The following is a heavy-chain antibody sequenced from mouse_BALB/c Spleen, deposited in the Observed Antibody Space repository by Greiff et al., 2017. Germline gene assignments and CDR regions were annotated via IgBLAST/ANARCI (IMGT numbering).Heavy chain of an antibody. CDR1: GYSFTGYY. V-gene: IGHV1S34*01. D-gene: IGHD2-4*01. CDR2: ISCYNGAT. CDR3: ARGNDYDGYYYAMDY. J-gene: IGHJ4*01. Sequence: LARPGASVKISCKASGYSFTGYYMHWVKQSHGKSLEWIGYISCYNGATSYNQKFKGKATFTVDTSSSTAYMQFNSLTSEDSAVYYCARGNDYDGYYYAMDYWGQGTSVTVSS.